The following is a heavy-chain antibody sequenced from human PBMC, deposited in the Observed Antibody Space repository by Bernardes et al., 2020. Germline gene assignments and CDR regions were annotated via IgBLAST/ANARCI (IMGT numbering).Heavy chain of an antibody. Sequence: GSLRLSCAASGFTFSSYEMNWVRQAPGKGLEWISYISSSGSTIYYADSVKGRFTISRDNAKNSLYLQMNSLRAEDTALYYCARDGAVTPMTDFDYWGQGTLVTVSS. D-gene: IGHD4-17*01. CDR2: ISSSGSTI. V-gene: IGHV3-48*03. J-gene: IGHJ4*02. CDR3: ARDGAVTPMTDFDY. CDR1: GFTFSSYE.